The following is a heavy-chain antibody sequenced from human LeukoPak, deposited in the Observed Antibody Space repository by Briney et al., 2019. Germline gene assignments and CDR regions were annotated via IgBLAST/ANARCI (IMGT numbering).Heavy chain of an antibody. J-gene: IGHJ3*02. V-gene: IGHV3-30*18. CDR3: AKLGQEVVTTGAFDI. D-gene: IGHD4-23*01. CDR2: ISYDGSNK. CDR1: GFTFDDYG. Sequence: GGSLRLSCAASGFTFDDYGMSWVRQAPGKGLEWVAVISYDGSNKYYADSVKGRFTISRDNSKNTLYLQMNSLRAEDTAVYYCAKLGQEVVTTGAFDIWGQGTMVTVSS.